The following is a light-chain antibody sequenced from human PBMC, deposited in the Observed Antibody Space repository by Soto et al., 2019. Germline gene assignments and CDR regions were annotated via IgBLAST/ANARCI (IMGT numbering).Light chain of an antibody. CDR3: MQIAKPPIT. Sequence: DVVLTQTPLSLSVTPGQPASISCKSSQSLLNSAGKTYLYWYLQRPGQSPHLLIYDVSDRFSGVQDRFSGSELGTELPLKISRVEAEDSWVYYCMQIAKPPITFVQGTRLNFK. CDR1: QSLLNSAGKTY. V-gene: IGKV2D-29*02. CDR2: DVS. J-gene: IGKJ5*01.